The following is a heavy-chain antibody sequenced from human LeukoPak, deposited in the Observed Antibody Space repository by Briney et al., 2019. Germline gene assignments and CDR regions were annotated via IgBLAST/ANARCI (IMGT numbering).Heavy chain of an antibody. D-gene: IGHD2-2*02. Sequence: SETLSLTCTVSGASFSSGNYYWTWIRQHPGKGLEWIGYIYNSGNAYYNPSLKSRVTISVDTSKNQLSLMLTSVTDADMAVYYCARREPAAVRGGLDYWGQGTLVTVSS. J-gene: IGHJ4*02. CDR3: ARREPAAVRGGLDY. CDR2: IYNSGNA. V-gene: IGHV4-31*03. CDR1: GASFSSGNYY.